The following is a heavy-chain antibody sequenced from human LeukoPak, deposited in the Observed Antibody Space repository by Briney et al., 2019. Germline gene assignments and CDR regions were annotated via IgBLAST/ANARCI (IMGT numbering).Heavy chain of an antibody. J-gene: IGHJ4*02. V-gene: IGHV2-70*11. CDR3: AQIKVRRYSGYDPYFDY. D-gene: IGHD5-12*01. Sequence: QTLTLTCTFSGFSLSTSGMCVRWIRQPPGTAMEWLARIDWDDDKYYRTSRKTRLTISKDTSKNQVVLTMTNMDPVDTATYYCAQIKVRRYSGYDPYFDYWGQGTLVTVSS. CDR1: GFSLSTSGMC. CDR2: IDWDDDK.